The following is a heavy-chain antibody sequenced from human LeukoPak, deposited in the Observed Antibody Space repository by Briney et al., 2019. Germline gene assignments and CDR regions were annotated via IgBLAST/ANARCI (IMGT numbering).Heavy chain of an antibody. D-gene: IGHD3-10*01. CDR2: IYYTGT. V-gene: IGHV4-59*02. CDR1: GGSVTDYY. Sequence: SETLSLTCTVSGGSVTDYYWSWIRQSPGKGLEWIGYIYYTGTSYNPSLKSRVTISVDTSKNQFSLKLSSVTAADTAVYYCAREPYGLYYYYYMDVWGKGTTVTISS. CDR3: AREPYGLYYYYYMDV. J-gene: IGHJ6*03.